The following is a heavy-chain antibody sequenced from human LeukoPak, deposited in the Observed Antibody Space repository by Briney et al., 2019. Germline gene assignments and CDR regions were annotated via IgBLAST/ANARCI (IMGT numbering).Heavy chain of an antibody. CDR1: GYTFTSYG. D-gene: IGHD4-11*01. CDR2: ISAYNGNT. J-gene: IGHJ5*02. CDR3: ARDSYLGYSNYGWFDP. Sequence: ASVKVSCKASGYTFTSYGIIWVRQAPGQGPEWMGCISAYNGNTNYSQKLQGRVTMTTDTSTSTAYMELRSLRSDDTAVYYCARDSYLGYSNYGWFDPWGQGTLVTVSS. V-gene: IGHV1-18*01.